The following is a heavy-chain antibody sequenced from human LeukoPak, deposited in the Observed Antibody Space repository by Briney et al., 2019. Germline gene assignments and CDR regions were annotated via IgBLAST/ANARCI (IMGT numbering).Heavy chain of an antibody. J-gene: IGHJ5*02. CDR3: ARSGGPYCSGTSCYGVEGWFDP. V-gene: IGHV1-2*04. Sequence: GASVKVSCKASGYTFTGYYMHWVRQAPGQGLEWMGWINPNSGGTNYAQKFQGWVTMTRDTSISTAYMELSRLRSDDTAVYYCARSGGPYCSGTSCYGVEGWFDPWGQGTLVTVSS. CDR2: INPNSGGT. D-gene: IGHD2-2*01. CDR1: GYTFTGYY.